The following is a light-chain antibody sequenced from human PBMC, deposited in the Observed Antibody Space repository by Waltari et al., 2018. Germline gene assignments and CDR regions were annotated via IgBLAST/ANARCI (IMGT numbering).Light chain of an antibody. CDR1: QDTGDS. CDR2: SVS. J-gene: IGKJ2*01. Sequence: DIQLTQTPSSLSASVGDRLTITCQASQDTGDSLNWFQLKPGTPPELLIYSVSRLDYGVPSRFTGSRSGTNYSFSISNLQPDDIATYFCQQYRSLPLTFGQGTK. V-gene: IGKV1-33*01. CDR3: QQYRSLPLT.